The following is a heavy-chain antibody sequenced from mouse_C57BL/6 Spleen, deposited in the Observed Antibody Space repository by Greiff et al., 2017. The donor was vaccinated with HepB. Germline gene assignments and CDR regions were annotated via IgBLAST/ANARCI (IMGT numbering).Heavy chain of an antibody. V-gene: IGHV1-76*01. J-gene: IGHJ2*01. CDR1: GYTFTDYY. CDR3: ARGGDYYGTPDY. CDR2: IYPGSGNT. D-gene: IGHD1-1*01. Sequence: QVHVKQSGAELVRPGASVKLSCKASGYTFTDYYINWVKQRPGQGLEWIARIYPGSGNTYYNEKFKGKATLTAEKSSSTAYMQLSSLTSEDSAVYFCARGGDYYGTPDYWGQGTTLTVSS.